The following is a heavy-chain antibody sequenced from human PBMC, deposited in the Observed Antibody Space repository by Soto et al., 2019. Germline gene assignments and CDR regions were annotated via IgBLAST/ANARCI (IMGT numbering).Heavy chain of an antibody. J-gene: IGHJ5*02. Sequence: ASVKVSCKASGFTFTGHYIHWVRQAPGQGLEWMGWINPNSGGTSYAQKFQGRVTMTRDTSISTVYMELSRLRFDDTAVYYCARVIRGAYYNSPLDTWGQGTVVTVSS. CDR3: ARVIRGAYYNSPLDT. CDR2: INPNSGGT. CDR1: GFTFTGHY. V-gene: IGHV1-2*02. D-gene: IGHD3-10*01.